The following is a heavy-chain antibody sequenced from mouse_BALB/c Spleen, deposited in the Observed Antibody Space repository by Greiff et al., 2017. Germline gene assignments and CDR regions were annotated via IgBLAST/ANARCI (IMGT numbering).Heavy chain of an antibody. CDR1: GYSFTSYW. CDR3: TRYGNYERGYAMDY. D-gene: IGHD2-1*01. V-gene: IGHV1-5*01. J-gene: IGHJ4*01. Sequence: EVQLQESGTVLARPGASVKMSCKASGYSFTSYWMHWVNQRPGQGLEWIGAIYPGNSDTSYNQKFKGKAKLTAVTSASTAYMELSSLTNEDSAVYYCTRYGNYERGYAMDYWGQGTSVTVSS. CDR2: IYPGNSDT.